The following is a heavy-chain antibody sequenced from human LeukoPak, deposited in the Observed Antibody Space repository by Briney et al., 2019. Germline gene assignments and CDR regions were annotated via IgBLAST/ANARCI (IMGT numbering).Heavy chain of an antibody. CDR1: GGSFSGYY. V-gene: IGHV4-34*01. CDR3: ARLPDCSGGSCYFDY. Sequence: SETLSLTCAVYGGSFSGYYWSWIRQPPGKGLEWIGEINHSGSTNYNPSLKSRVTMSVDTSKHQFSLKLSSVTAADTAVYYCARLPDCSGGSCYFDYWGQGTLVTVSS. D-gene: IGHD2-15*01. J-gene: IGHJ4*02. CDR2: INHSGST.